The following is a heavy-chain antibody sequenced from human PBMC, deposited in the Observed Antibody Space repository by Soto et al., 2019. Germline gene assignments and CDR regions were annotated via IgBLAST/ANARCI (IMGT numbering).Heavy chain of an antibody. D-gene: IGHD5-12*01. V-gene: IGHV4-59*01. CDR2: FFYTGST. Sequence: QVQLQVSGPGLVKPSATLSLSCTVSTGSSDSFYWSWIRQPPGKGLEWIGYFFYTGSTNHNPSLKGRVTISLDMSSSQFSLSLTSVTAADTAMYYCARSRDGYNLTPIDQWGQGLLVTVSS. CDR3: ARSRDGYNLTPIDQ. J-gene: IGHJ4*02. CDR1: TGSSDSFY.